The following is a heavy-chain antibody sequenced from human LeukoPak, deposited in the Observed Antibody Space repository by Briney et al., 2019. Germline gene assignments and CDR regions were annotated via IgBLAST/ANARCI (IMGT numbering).Heavy chain of an antibody. Sequence: GSLRLSCAASGFTFSSYGMSWIRQPPGKGLEWIGEINHSGSTNYNPSLKSRVTISVDTSKNQFSLKLSSVTAADTAVYYCARLGIAAAGTFGYWGQGTLVTVSS. J-gene: IGHJ4*02. D-gene: IGHD6-13*01. CDR3: ARLGIAAAGTFGY. CDR1: GFTFSSYG. V-gene: IGHV4-34*01. CDR2: INHSGST.